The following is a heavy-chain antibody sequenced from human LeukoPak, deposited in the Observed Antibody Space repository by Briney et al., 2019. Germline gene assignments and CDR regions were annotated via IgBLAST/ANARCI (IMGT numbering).Heavy chain of an antibody. CDR2: ISGSGGST. Sequence: PGGSLRLSCAASGFTFSSYAMSWVRQAPGKGLEWVSAISGSGGSTYYADSVKGRFTISRDKSENTLYLQMNSLRAEDTAVYYCAKATWRSLYDSSDYYRLLDYWGQGTLVTVSS. D-gene: IGHD3-22*01. CDR3: AKATWRSLYDSSDYYRLLDY. CDR1: GFTFSSYA. J-gene: IGHJ4*02. V-gene: IGHV3-23*01.